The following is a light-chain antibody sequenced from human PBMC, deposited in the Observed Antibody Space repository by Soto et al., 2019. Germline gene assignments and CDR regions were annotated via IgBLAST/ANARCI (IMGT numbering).Light chain of an antibody. CDR1: QSVSSN. J-gene: IGKJ4*01. V-gene: IGKV3-20*01. Sequence: ETVMTQSPATLPVSPGERATLSCRASQSVSSNLAWYQQKPGQAPTLVIYGASSRATGIPDRFSGSVSGTDFTLTISRLETEDFSVYYCQQYGSSPPLTFGGGTKVDIK. CDR3: QQYGSSPPLT. CDR2: GAS.